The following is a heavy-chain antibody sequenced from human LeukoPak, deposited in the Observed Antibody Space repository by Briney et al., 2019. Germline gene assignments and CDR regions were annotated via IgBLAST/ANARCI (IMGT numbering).Heavy chain of an antibody. J-gene: IGHJ5*02. V-gene: IGHV4-31*03. D-gene: IGHD6-25*01. CDR2: IYDSGST. CDR3: AREASGPSFDP. CDR1: GGSIISGGYY. Sequence: TLSLTCTVSGGSIISGGYYWGWIRQHPGKGLEWIGYIYDSGSTFYNPSLESRITISVDTSKNQFSLKLRSVTAADTAVYYCAREASGPSFDPWGQGTLVTVSS.